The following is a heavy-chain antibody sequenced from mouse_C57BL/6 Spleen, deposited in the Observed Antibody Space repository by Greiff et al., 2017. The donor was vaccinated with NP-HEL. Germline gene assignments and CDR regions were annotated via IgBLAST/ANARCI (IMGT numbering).Heavy chain of an antibody. CDR3: ARGLLEVYAMDY. J-gene: IGHJ4*01. V-gene: IGHV3-1*01. CDR1: GYSITSGYD. D-gene: IGHD2-14*01. Sequence: VQLKESGPGMVKPSQSLSLTCTVTGYSITSGYDWHWIRHFPGNKLEWMGYISYSGSTNYNPSLKSRISITHDTSKNHFFLKLNSVTTEDTATYYCARGLLEVYAMDYWGQGTSVTVSS. CDR2: ISYSGST.